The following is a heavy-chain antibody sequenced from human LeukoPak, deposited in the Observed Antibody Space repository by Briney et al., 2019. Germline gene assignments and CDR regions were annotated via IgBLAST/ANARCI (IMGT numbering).Heavy chain of an antibody. V-gene: IGHV1-69*13. CDR1: GGTFSSYA. Sequence: SVKVSCKASGGTFSSYAISWVRQAPGQGLEWMGGIIPIFGTANYAQKFQGRVTITADESTSTAYMELSSLRSEDTAVYYCARIRDGYNPMYYFDYWGQGTLATVSS. CDR2: IIPIFGTA. J-gene: IGHJ4*02. D-gene: IGHD5-24*01. CDR3: ARIRDGYNPMYYFDY.